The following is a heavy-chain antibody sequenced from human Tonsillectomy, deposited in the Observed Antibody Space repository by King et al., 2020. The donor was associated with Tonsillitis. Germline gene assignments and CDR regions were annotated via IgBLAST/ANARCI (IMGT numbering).Heavy chain of an antibody. J-gene: IGHJ4*02. CDR2: IYYSGST. CDR1: GGSITSYF. Sequence: QLQESGPGLVKPSETLSLNCTVSGGSITSYFWSWIRQPPGKGLEWIGSIYYSGSTNYNPPLKSRVTISVDTSRNQFSLKLSSVTAADTAVYYCAIQAYYDNPFNCWGQGTLVTVS. V-gene: IGHV4-59*08. CDR3: AIQAYYDNPFNC. D-gene: IGHD3-22*01.